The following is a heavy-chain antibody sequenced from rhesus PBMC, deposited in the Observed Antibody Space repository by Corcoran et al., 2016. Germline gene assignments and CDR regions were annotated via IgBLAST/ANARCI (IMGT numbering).Heavy chain of an antibody. J-gene: IGHJ4*01. CDR1: GGSISRYY. CDR3: AREGGGGWKFDY. Sequence: QLQLQESGPGLVKPSGTLSLTCAVSGGSISRYYWSWIRQPPGKGLEWIGRIADSGGSTVFNPSLKSRVTISTDTSKNQFSLKLSSVTAADTAIYYCAREGGGGWKFDYWGQGVLVTVSS. CDR2: IADSGGST. V-gene: IGHV4-173*01. D-gene: IGHD6-37*01.